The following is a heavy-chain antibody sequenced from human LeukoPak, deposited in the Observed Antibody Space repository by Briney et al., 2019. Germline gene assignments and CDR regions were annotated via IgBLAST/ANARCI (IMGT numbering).Heavy chain of an antibody. J-gene: IGHJ4*02. Sequence: ASVKVSCKASGYTFTSYGISWVRQAPGQGLEWMGWISAYNGNTNCAQKLQGRVTMTTDTSTSTAYMELRSLRSDDTAVYYCASWGYGSGSYDYFDYWGQGTLVTVSS. D-gene: IGHD3-10*01. CDR3: ASWGYGSGSYDYFDY. V-gene: IGHV1-18*01. CDR1: GYTFTSYG. CDR2: ISAYNGNT.